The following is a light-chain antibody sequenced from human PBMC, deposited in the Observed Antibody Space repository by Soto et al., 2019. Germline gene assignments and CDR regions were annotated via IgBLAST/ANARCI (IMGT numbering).Light chain of an antibody. Sequence: EIVMTQSPATLSVSPGESDTLSCRASQSLNSNLAWYQQKPGQAPRLLIYGASTRAAAIPARFSGSGSGTEFTLTISSLQSEDFAVYYCQQYNYWPPLTFGGGTKVEI. V-gene: IGKV3-15*01. CDR3: QQYNYWPPLT. CDR1: QSLNSN. CDR2: GAS. J-gene: IGKJ4*01.